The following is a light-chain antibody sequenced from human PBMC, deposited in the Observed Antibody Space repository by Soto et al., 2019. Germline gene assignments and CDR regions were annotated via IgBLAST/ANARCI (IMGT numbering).Light chain of an antibody. CDR2: EVS. CDR3: SSYTTNTTPVL. V-gene: IGLV2-14*01. CDR1: SSDIGNYNY. Sequence: QSALTQPASVSGSPGQSITISCTGTSSDIGNYNYVSWYQQQAGKAPKLMIFEVSLRPSGVSNRFSGSKSGNTASLTISGLQTEDEADYYCSSYTTNTTPVLFGGGTKLTAL. J-gene: IGLJ3*02.